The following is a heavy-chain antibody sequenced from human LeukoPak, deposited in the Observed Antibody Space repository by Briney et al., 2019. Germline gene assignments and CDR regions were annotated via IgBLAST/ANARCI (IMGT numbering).Heavy chain of an antibody. CDR2: ISGSGGTT. CDR1: GFTFSSYA. D-gene: IGHD2-15*01. CDR3: AKGGRYCSGASCYSSH. V-gene: IGHV3-23*01. Sequence: GGSLRLSCAASGFTFSSYAMSWVRQAPGKGLEWVSAISGSGGTTYYADSVKGRFTISRDNSKNTLYLHMNSLRAEDTAVYYCAKGGRYCSGASCYSSHWGQGTLVTVSS. J-gene: IGHJ4*02.